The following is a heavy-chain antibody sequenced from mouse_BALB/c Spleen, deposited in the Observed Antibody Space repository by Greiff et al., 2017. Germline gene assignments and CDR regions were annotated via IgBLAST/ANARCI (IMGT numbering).Heavy chain of an antibody. CDR2: INPGSGGT. J-gene: IGHJ2*01. Sequence: QVQLQQPGSVLVRPGASVKLSCKASGYTFTSSWMHWAKQRTGQGLEWIGVINPGSGGTNYNEKFKGKATLTADKSSSTAYMRLSSLTSDDSSVYVCTRIYYDNYGVDYWGQGTTLTVSS. CDR1: GYTFTSSW. V-gene: IGHV1S130*01. CDR3: TRIYYDNYGVDY. D-gene: IGHD2-1*01.